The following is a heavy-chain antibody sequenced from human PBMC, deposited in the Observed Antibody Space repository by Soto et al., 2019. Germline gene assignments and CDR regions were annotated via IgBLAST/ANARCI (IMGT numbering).Heavy chain of an antibody. CDR1: GFTFNDYY. J-gene: IGHJ4*02. CDR3: ARFRDGYNYDYFDY. V-gene: IGHV3-11*01. CDR2: ISSSGSTI. D-gene: IGHD5-12*01. Sequence: PGGSLRLSCAASGFTFNDYYMSWIRQAPGKGLEWVSYISSSGSTIYYADSVKGRFTISRDNAKNSLYLQMNSLRAEDTAVYYCARFRDGYNYDYFDYWGQGTLVTVSS.